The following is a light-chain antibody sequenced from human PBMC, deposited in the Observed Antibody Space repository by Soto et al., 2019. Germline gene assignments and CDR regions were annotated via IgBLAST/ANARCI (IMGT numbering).Light chain of an antibody. V-gene: IGKV3-15*01. CDR3: QQYGNSLTWT. CDR2: GAS. J-gene: IGKJ1*01. Sequence: EIVMTQSPATLSVSPGERATLSCRASQSVSSNLAWYQLKPGQAPRLLIYGASTRATGIPARFSGSGSGTEFTLTISSLQSEDFAVYYCQQYGNSLTWTFGQGTKVDIK. CDR1: QSVSSN.